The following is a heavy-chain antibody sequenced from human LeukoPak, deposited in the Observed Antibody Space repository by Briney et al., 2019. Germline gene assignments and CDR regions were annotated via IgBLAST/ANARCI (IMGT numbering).Heavy chain of an antibody. Sequence: GRSLRLSCGASGFSFSSYGMHWVRLAPGKGLEWVSLTSFDGSHKDYTNSVKGRFTISRDNSRNTLYLQMNSLRGEDTAVYYCAKEGQQVGYYYGLDVWGQGTTVTVSS. D-gene: IGHD1-26*01. J-gene: IGHJ6*02. CDR1: GFSFSSYG. V-gene: IGHV3-30*18. CDR2: TSFDGSHK. CDR3: AKEGQQVGYYYGLDV.